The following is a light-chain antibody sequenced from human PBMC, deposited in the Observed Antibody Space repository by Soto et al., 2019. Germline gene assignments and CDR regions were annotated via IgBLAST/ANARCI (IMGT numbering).Light chain of an antibody. CDR2: TNT. Sequence: VVTQPASSSITPGQRVTISFSGSSSNVGGNPVNWYQHVPTTAPRLLIYTNTQRPSGVPDRFSGSKSGTSASLAISGLQSEDEADYYCASWDDSLNGPVFGTGTKVTVL. CDR1: SSNVGGNP. V-gene: IGLV1-44*01. J-gene: IGLJ1*01. CDR3: ASWDDSLNGPV.